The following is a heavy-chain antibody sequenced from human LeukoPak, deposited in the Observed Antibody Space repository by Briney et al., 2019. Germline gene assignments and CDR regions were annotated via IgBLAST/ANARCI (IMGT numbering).Heavy chain of an antibody. CDR1: GFTFTSYA. CDR3: ARQPARFYFDY. CDR2: IIGSGGST. Sequence: GGSLGLSCEASGFTFTSYAMNWVRQAPGKGLEWVSAIIGSGGSTFYADSVKGRFTISRDNSKNTLYLQMNSLRAEDTAVYYCARQPARFYFDYWGQGTLVTVSS. V-gene: IGHV3-23*01. J-gene: IGHJ4*02. D-gene: IGHD6-13*01.